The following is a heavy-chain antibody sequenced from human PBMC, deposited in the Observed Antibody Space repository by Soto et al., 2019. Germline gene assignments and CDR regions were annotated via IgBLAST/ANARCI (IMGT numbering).Heavy chain of an antibody. CDR1: GFTFSTYG. Sequence: PGGSLRLSCAASGFTFSTYGINWVRQAPGKGLEWVSSIINTRSYIYYADSVKGRFTISRDNAKNSLYLQMNSLRAEDTAVYYCARDRSRDGSGYYFDYWGQGSLVTVSS. J-gene: IGHJ4*02. CDR3: ARDRSRDGSGYYFDY. D-gene: IGHD3-22*01. V-gene: IGHV3-21*01. CDR2: IINTRSYI.